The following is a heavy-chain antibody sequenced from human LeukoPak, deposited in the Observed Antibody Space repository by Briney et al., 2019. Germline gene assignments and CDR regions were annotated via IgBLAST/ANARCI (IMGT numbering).Heavy chain of an antibody. D-gene: IGHD5-24*01. V-gene: IGHV3-48*03. CDR3: VREIWQHPY. J-gene: IGHJ4*02. Sequence: GGSLRLSCAASGFMFSDYEMNWIRQAPGKGLEWVSHINKYGTTIYYADSVKSRFTNSRDHAKNSLYLQINRLRTEDTAVYYCVREIWQHPYWGQGTLVTVSS. CDR1: GFMFSDYE. CDR2: INKYGTTI.